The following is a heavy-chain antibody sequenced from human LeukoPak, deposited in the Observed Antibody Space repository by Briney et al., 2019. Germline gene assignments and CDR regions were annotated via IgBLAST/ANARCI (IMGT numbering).Heavy chain of an antibody. D-gene: IGHD3-22*01. J-gene: IGHJ4*02. CDR1: GFTFSSYS. CDR3: ARELDYYDSSGYYWGFDY. Sequence: GESLRLSCAASGFTFSSYSMNWVRQAPGKGLEWVSSISSSSSYIYYADSVKGRFTISRDNAKNSLYLQMNSLRAEDTAVYYCARELDYYDSSGYYWGFDYWGQGTLVTASS. CDR2: ISSSSSYI. V-gene: IGHV3-21*01.